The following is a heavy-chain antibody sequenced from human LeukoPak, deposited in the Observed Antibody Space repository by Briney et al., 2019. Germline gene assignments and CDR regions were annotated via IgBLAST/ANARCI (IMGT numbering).Heavy chain of an antibody. V-gene: IGHV1-2*04. CDR3: AREGLPKGYCSSTSCRNWFDP. CDR2: INPNSGGT. CDR1: GYTFTDYY. D-gene: IGHD2-2*01. J-gene: IGHJ5*02. Sequence: ASVKVSCKASGYTFTDYYMHWVRQAPGQGLEWMGWINPNSGGTNYGQKFQGWVTMTRDTSISTAYMELSRLRSDDTAVYYCAREGLPKGYCSSTSCRNWFDPWGQGTLVTVSS.